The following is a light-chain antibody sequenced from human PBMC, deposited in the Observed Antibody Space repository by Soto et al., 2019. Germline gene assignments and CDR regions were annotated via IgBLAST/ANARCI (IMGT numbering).Light chain of an antibody. CDR2: EVS. Sequence: QSALTQPPSSSGSLGQSVTISCTGTSSDVGGYNYVSWYQQHPGKAPKLMISEVSKRPSGVPDRFSGSKSGNTASLTVSGLQAEDEADYDCSSYVGSKVFGGGTNLTVL. CDR3: SSYVGSKV. CDR1: SSDVGGYNY. J-gene: IGLJ3*02. V-gene: IGLV2-8*01.